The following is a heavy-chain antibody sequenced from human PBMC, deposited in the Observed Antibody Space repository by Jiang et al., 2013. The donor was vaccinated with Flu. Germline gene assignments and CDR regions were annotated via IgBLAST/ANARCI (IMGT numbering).Heavy chain of an antibody. CDR1: GFSLNTSGVG. V-gene: IGHV2-5*02. CDR3: ARHITFFGVLTKGNWFDP. D-gene: IGHD3-3*01. CDR2: IYWDDER. Sequence: KPTQTLTLTCTFSGFSLNTSGVGVGWIRQPPGKALEWLALIYWDDERRYSPSLRSRLTITKDTSKNQVFLTVTNMDPVDTATYYCARHITFFGVLTKGNWFDPWGQGTLVTVSS. J-gene: IGHJ5*02.